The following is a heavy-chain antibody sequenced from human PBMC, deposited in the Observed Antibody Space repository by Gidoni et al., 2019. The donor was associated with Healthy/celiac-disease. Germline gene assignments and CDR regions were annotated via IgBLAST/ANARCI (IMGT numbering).Heavy chain of an antibody. CDR2: ISGSVGST. J-gene: IGHJ5*02. CDR1: GFTFSSYA. CDR3: AKGGVAVAGRFDP. Sequence: EVPLLESGGGLVQPGGSLRLSCAASGFTFSSYARSWVRQAPGKGLGWVSAISGSVGSTYSADSVKGRFTISRDNSKNTLYLQMNSLRAEDTAVYYCAKGGVAVAGRFDPWGQGTLVTVSS. D-gene: IGHD6-19*01. V-gene: IGHV3-23*01.